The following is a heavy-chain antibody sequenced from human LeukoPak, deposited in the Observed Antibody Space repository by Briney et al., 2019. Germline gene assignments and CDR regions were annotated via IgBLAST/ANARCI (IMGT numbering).Heavy chain of an antibody. CDR2: IIPIFGTA. J-gene: IGHJ6*03. Sequence: GASVKVSCKASGGTFSSDAISWVRQAPGQGLEWMGGIIPIFGTANYAQKFQGRVTITTDESTSTAYMELSSLRSEDTAVYYCARGAYSSPGVGYYYYYYMDVWGKGTTVTVSS. D-gene: IGHD6-13*01. V-gene: IGHV1-69*05. CDR1: GGTFSSDA. CDR3: ARGAYSSPGVGYYYYYYMDV.